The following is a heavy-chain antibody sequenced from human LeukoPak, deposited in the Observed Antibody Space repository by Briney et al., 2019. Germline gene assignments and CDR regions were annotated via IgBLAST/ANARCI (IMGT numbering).Heavy chain of an antibody. J-gene: IGHJ5*02. CDR3: ARAELGMVRGVPSWFDP. CDR1: GGSFSGYY. D-gene: IGHD3-10*01. V-gene: IGHV4-34*01. CDR2: INHSGST. Sequence: SETLSLTCAVHGGSFSGYYWSWIRQPPGKGLEWIGEINHSGSTNYNPSLKSRVTISVDTSKNQFSLKLSSVTAADTAVYYCARAELGMVRGVPSWFDPWGQGTLVTVSS.